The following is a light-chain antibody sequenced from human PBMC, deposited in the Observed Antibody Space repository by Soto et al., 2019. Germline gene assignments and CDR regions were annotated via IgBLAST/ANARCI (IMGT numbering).Light chain of an antibody. Sequence: EIVLTQSPATLSLSPGERATLSCRASQSVRSYLAWYQQKPGQAPRLLIYDASNRATGIPARFSGSGSGTDFTLTISSLDPEDSAVYYCHQRSNWPLTFGGGTKVEIK. CDR2: DAS. J-gene: IGKJ4*01. V-gene: IGKV3-11*01. CDR3: HQRSNWPLT. CDR1: QSVRSY.